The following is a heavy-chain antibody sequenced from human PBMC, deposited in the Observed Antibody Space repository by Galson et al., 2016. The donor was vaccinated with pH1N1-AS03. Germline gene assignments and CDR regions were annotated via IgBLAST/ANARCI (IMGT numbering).Heavy chain of an antibody. V-gene: IGHV5-51*01. Sequence: QSGAEVKKPGESLKISCKTSGYIFTSYWVAWVRHMPGKGLEWMGIIYPGDSDTRYSPSFQGQVTISADRSSNTAYLRWSSPMASETASYYCARQVRDGYNDYFDYWGQGILVTVSS. CDR1: GYIFTSYW. CDR2: IYPGDSDT. J-gene: IGHJ4*02. D-gene: IGHD5-24*01. CDR3: ARQVRDGYNDYFDY.